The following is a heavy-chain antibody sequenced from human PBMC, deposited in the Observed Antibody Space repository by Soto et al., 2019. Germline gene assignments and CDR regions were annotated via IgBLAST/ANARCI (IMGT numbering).Heavy chain of an antibody. J-gene: IGHJ6*02. Sequence: ASVKVSCKASGYTFTSYAMHWVRQAPGQRLEWMGWINAGNGNTKYSQKFQGRVTITRDTSASTAYMELSSLRSEDTAGYYCARDPSYYGMDVWAQVNTVTVSS. CDR1: GYTFTSYA. CDR2: INAGNGNT. CDR3: ARDPSYYGMDV. V-gene: IGHV1-3*01.